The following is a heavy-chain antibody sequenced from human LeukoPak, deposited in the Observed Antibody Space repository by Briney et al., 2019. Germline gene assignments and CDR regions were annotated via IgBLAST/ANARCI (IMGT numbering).Heavy chain of an antibody. D-gene: IGHD2-21*02. Sequence: SETLSLTCTVSGGSISSQYWSWIRRPRGKGLEWIGYIYYSGSTNYNPSLKSRVTISVDTSKKQFSLKLSSVTAADTAVYYCARGGDDTFDYWGQGTLVTVSS. CDR2: IYYSGST. V-gene: IGHV4-59*11. CDR1: GGSISSQY. J-gene: IGHJ4*02. CDR3: ARGGDDTFDY.